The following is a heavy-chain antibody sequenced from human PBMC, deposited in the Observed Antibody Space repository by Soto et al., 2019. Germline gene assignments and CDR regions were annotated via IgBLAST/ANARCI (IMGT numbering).Heavy chain of an antibody. D-gene: IGHD1-26*01. CDR3: ATHREGATYYFDY. Sequence: QMQLVQSGPEVKKPGTSVKVSCKASTFTFTSSAVQWVRQARGQRLEWLGWIVVGSGNTKYAQNFQERVTITSDMSSGTAYLELSSLRSEDTAVYYCATHREGATYYFDYWGHGTLLTVSS. CDR2: IVVGSGNT. CDR1: TFTFTSSA. V-gene: IGHV1-58*01. J-gene: IGHJ4*01.